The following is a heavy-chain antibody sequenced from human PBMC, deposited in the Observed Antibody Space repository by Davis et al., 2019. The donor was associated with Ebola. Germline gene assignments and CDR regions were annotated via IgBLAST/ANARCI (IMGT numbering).Heavy chain of an antibody. CDR1: GYSFTRYW. D-gene: IGHD6-19*01. V-gene: IGHV5-51*01. J-gene: IGHJ4*02. CDR2: IYPADSDT. Sequence: GESLKISCKASGYSFTRYWIGWVRQMPGKGLEWMGIIYPADSDTRYSPSFQGQVTISADRSISTAYLQWSSLKASDTAMYYCATEAGVAGTVEWGQGTLVTVSS. CDR3: ATEAGVAGTVE.